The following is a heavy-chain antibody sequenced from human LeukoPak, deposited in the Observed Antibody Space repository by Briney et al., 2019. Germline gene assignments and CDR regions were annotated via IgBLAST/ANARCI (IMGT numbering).Heavy chain of an antibody. CDR1: GYTFSGYY. D-gene: IGHD2-15*01. V-gene: IGHV1-2*02. J-gene: IGHJ4*02. CDR2: INLISGDT. CDR3: ARLVVYNFDH. Sequence: ASVKVSCKASGYTFSGYYMHWVRQAPGQGLEWMGWINLISGDTNYAQKFQDRVTMTRHTSISTAYMELSRLRSDDTAVYYCARLVVYNFDHWGQGTLVTVSS.